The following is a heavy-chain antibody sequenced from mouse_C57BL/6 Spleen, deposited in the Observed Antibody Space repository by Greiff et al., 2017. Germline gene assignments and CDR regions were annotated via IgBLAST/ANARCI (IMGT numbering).Heavy chain of an antibody. V-gene: IGHV1-50*01. CDR3: ARSPDGYQEYFDV. Sequence: QVQLQLPGAELVKPGASVKLSCKASGYTFTSYWMQWVKQRPGQGLEWIGEIDPSDSYTNYNQKFKGKATLTVDTSSSTAYMQLSSLTSEDSAVYYCARSPDGYQEYFDVWGTGTTVTVSS. CDR1: GYTFTSYW. J-gene: IGHJ1*03. D-gene: IGHD2-3*01. CDR2: IDPSDSYT.